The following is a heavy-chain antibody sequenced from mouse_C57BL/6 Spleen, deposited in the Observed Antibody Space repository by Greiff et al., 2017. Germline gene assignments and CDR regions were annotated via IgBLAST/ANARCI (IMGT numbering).Heavy chain of an antibody. CDR2: INPNNGGT. V-gene: IGHV1-18*01. J-gene: IGHJ4*01. Sequence: VQLKQSGPELVKPGASVKIPCKASGYTFTDYNMDWVKQSHGKSLEWIGDINPNNGGTIYNQKFKGKATLTVDKSSSTAYMELRSLTSEDTAVYYCARRIRNYYAMDYWGQGTSGTVSS. CDR3: ARRIRNYYAMDY. CDR1: GYTFTDYN.